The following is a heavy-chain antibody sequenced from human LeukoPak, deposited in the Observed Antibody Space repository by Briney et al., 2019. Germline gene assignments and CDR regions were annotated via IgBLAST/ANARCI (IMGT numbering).Heavy chain of an antibody. CDR2: INPNSGGT. CDR3: ARDFYYDTDGYYGLDY. Sequence: ASVKVSCKASGYTFTSYGIIWVRQAPGQGLEWMGRINPNSGGTNYAQKFQGRVTLTRDTSISTGYMELTSLRSDDTAVYYCARDFYYDTDGYYGLDYWGQGTLVTV. D-gene: IGHD3-22*01. J-gene: IGHJ4*02. CDR1: GYTFTSYG. V-gene: IGHV1-2*06.